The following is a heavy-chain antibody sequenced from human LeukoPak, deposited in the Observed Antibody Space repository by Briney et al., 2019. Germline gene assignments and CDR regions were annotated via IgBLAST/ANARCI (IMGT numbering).Heavy chain of an antibody. CDR1: GGSVSSTTYF. CDR2: INYSGST. D-gene: IGHD2-15*01. CDR3: ASQTRHCSGGSCYGGWFDP. Sequence: SETLSLTCTVSGGSVSSTTYFWSWIRQPPGKGLEWIASINYSGSTYYNPSLKSRVTISVDTSENQFSLKLSSVTAADTAVYYCASQTRHCSGGSCYGGWFDPWGQGTLVTVSS. J-gene: IGHJ5*02. V-gene: IGHV4-39*01.